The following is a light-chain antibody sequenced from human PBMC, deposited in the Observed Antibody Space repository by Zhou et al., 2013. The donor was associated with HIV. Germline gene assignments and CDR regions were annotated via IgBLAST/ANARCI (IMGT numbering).Light chain of an antibody. CDR1: QVISNS. CDR2: GAS. J-gene: IGKJ1*01. Sequence: EIQMTQSPSSLSASVGDRVTITCRASQVISNSLAWYQQKPGKAPKLLLYGASRLDTGVPSRFSGGGSGTNFTLTISSLQPEDFATYYCLQHNTFPLTFGQGTKVEIK. CDR3: LQHNTFPLT. V-gene: IGKV1-NL1*01.